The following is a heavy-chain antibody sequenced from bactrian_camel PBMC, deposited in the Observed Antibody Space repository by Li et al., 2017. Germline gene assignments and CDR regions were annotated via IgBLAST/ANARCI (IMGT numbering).Heavy chain of an antibody. D-gene: IGHD2*01. CDR1: EFTFTRN. CDR3: RLLPF. J-gene: IGHJ4*01. V-gene: IGHV3S6*01. CDR2: IVSDGSDT. Sequence: QVQLVESGGGLVQPGGSLRLSCAASEFTFTRNMHWVRQAPGQGLEWVSSIVSDGSDTYYTDSVKGRFTISYDNAKNTVYLQMNNLKPEDTGRYYCRLLPFWGQGTQVTVS.